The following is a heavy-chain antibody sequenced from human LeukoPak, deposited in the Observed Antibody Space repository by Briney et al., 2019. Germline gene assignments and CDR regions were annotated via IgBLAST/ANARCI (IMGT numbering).Heavy chain of an antibody. CDR2: ISAYNGNT. J-gene: IGHJ1*01. CDR3: ARAFTILVVIPRY. CDR1: GYTFTSYG. Sequence: ASVKVSCKAAGYTFTSYGISWVRQAPGQGLVWMVWISAYNGNTNYAQKFQGRVTMTTDPSTNTAYMELRSLRSHDTAVYYRARAFTILVVIPRYWGQGTLVTVSS. V-gene: IGHV1-18*01. D-gene: IGHD3-22*01.